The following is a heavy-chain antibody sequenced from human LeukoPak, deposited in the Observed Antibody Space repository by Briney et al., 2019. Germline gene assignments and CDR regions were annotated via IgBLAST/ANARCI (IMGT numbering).Heavy chain of an antibody. D-gene: IGHD6-19*01. Sequence: GGSLRLSCAASGFAFSDYYMSWIRQAPGKGLEWVSYISSSGSTIYYADSVKGRFTISRDNAKNSLYLQMNSLRAEDTAVYYCARDFSGGWYWFDPWGQGTLVTVSS. J-gene: IGHJ5*02. CDR2: ISSSGSTI. V-gene: IGHV3-11*01. CDR3: ARDFSGGWYWFDP. CDR1: GFAFSDYY.